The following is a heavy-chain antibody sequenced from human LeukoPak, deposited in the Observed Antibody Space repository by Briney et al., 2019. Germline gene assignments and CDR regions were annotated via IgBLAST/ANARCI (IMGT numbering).Heavy chain of an antibody. CDR3: ARDPSSVTLYFFDY. D-gene: IGHD4-11*01. CDR2: IDANNGDT. J-gene: IGHJ4*02. V-gene: IGHV1-2*02. Sequence: ASVNVSFKASGYTFMVNYIHWLRQAPGQGLEWMGWIDANNGDTKSAQKFQGRVTMSRDTSISTAYMDLSSLSPDDAAVYYCARDPSSVTLYFFDYWGQGTLVTVSS. CDR1: GYTFMVNY.